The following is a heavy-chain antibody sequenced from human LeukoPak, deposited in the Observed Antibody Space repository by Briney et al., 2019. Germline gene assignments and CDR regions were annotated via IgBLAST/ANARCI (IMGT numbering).Heavy chain of an antibody. CDR1: GGTFSSYA. CDR3: ARDLFVSRELRILGAFDI. J-gene: IGHJ3*02. D-gene: IGHD1-7*01. Sequence: GASVKVSCKASGGTFSSYAISWVRQGPGQGLEWMGGIIPIFGTANYAQKFQGRVTITADKSTSTAYMELSSLRSEDTAVYYCARDLFVSRELRILGAFDIWGQGTMVTVSS. V-gene: IGHV1-69*06. CDR2: IIPIFGTA.